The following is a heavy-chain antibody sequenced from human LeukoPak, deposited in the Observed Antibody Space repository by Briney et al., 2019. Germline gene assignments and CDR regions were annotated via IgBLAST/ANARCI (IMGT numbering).Heavy chain of an antibody. J-gene: IGHJ4*02. CDR2: IYYSGST. V-gene: IGHV4-61*08. CDR3: ARDTDTAYFDY. Sequence: PSETLSLTCSVSGGSISSGDYYWSWIRQPPGKGLEWIGYIYYSGSTNYNPSLKSRVTISVDTSKNQFSLKLSSVTAADTAVYYCARDTDTAYFDYWGQGTLVTVSS. CDR1: GGSISSGDYY. D-gene: IGHD5-18*01.